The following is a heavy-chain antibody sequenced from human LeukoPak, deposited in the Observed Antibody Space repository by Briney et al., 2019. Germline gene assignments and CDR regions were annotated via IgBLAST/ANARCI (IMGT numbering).Heavy chain of an antibody. Sequence: GSLRLSCAASGFTFSSYGMHWVRQAPGKGLEWVAVISYDGRYKYYADFVKGRFTISRDNSKNTLYLQMNSLRPEDTAVYYCAKDWGYYDSSGSINDDFDLWGQGTMGTVSS. D-gene: IGHD3-22*01. CDR1: GFTFSSYG. V-gene: IGHV3-30*18. J-gene: IGHJ3*01. CDR3: AKDWGYYDSSGSINDDFDL. CDR2: ISYDGRYK.